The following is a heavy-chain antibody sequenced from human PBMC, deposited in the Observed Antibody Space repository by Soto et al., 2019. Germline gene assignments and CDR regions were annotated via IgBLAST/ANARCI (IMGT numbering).Heavy chain of an antibody. Sequence: GGSLRLSCAASGFTFSSYSMNWVRQAPGKGLEWVSSISSSSSYIYYADSVKGRFTISRDNAKNSLYLQMNSLRAEDTAVYYCARDLGGVAARGDYWGQGTLVTVSS. CDR3: ARDLGGVAARGDY. V-gene: IGHV3-21*01. CDR2: ISSSSSYI. CDR1: GFTFSSYS. J-gene: IGHJ4*02. D-gene: IGHD6-6*01.